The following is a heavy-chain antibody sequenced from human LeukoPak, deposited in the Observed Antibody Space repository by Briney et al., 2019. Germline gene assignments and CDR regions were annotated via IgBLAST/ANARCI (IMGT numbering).Heavy chain of an antibody. J-gene: IGHJ4*02. Sequence: ASVNVSCKSSGYTFTSYDINCVRQATGQGLEWMVWINSNSGNTGYAQKFEGRVTMTRNTSISTAYRDLNSLICEDSAVYYCARGRRASMGNWKFVRWGQGTMVTVSS. D-gene: IGHD1-20*01. CDR3: ARGRRASMGNWKFVR. CDR2: INSNSGNT. V-gene: IGHV1-8*01. CDR1: GYTFTSYD.